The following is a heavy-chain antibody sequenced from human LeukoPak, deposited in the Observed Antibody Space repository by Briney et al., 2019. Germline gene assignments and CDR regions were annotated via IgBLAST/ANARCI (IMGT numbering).Heavy chain of an antibody. CDR2: ISYDGSNK. D-gene: IGHD5-18*01. CDR3: AKCGYSYDTFDY. CDR1: GFTFSSYG. J-gene: IGHJ4*02. Sequence: GGSLRLSCAASGFTFSSYGMHWVRQAPGKGLEWVAVISYDGSNKYYADPVKGRFTISRDNSKNTLYLQMNSLRAEDTAVYYCAKCGYSYDTFDYWGQGTLVTVSS. V-gene: IGHV3-30*18.